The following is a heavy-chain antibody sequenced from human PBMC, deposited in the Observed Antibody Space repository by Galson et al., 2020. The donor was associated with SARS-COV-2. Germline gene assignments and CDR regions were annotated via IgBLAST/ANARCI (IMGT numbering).Heavy chain of an antibody. CDR1: GYTFTGYY. J-gene: IGHJ6*02. D-gene: IGHD3-22*01. CDR2: INPNSGGT. CDR3: ARCPFYYYDSSGQKGGPGDYGMDV. V-gene: IGHV1-2*04. Sequence: ASVKVSCKASGYTFTGYYMHWVRQAPGQGLEWMGWINPNSGGTNYAQKFQGWVTMTRDTSISTAYMELSRLRSDDTAVYYCARCPFYYYDSSGQKGGPGDYGMDVWCQGTTVTVSS.